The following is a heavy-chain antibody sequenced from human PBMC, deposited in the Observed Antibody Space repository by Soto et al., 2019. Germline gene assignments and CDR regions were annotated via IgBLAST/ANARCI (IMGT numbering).Heavy chain of an antibody. Sequence: GGSLRLSCAASGFTFSSYAMSWVRQAPGKGLEWVSAISGSGGSTYYADSVKGRFTISRDNSKNTLYLQMNSLRAEDTAVYYCAKSKQGAGSWYLKSYNWFDPWGQGTLVTVSS. CDR1: GFTFSSYA. V-gene: IGHV3-23*01. CDR2: ISGSGGST. CDR3: AKSKQGAGSWYLKSYNWFDP. D-gene: IGHD6-13*01. J-gene: IGHJ5*02.